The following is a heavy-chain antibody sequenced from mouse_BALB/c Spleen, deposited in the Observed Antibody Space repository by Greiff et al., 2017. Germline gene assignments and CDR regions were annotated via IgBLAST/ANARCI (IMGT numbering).Heavy chain of an antibody. CDR3: ARLGDYDAWFAY. J-gene: IGHJ3*01. CDR1: GYTFTSYW. CDR2: INPSNGRT. Sequence: QVQLKESGAELVKPGASVKLSCKASGYTFTSYWMHWVKQRPGQGLEWIGEINPSNGRTNYNEKFKSKATLTVDKSSSTAYMQLSSLTSEDSAVYYCARLGDYDAWFAYWGQGTLVTVSA. D-gene: IGHD2-4*01. V-gene: IGHV1S81*02.